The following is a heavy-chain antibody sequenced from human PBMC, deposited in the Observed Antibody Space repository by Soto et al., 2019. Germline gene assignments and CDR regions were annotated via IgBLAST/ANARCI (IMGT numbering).Heavy chain of an antibody. D-gene: IGHD1-26*01. CDR2: IYYSGST. V-gene: IGHV4-39*01. J-gene: IGHJ5*02. Sequence: SETLSLTCTVSGGSISSSSYYWGWIRQPPGKGLEWIGSIYYSGSTYYNPSLKSRVTISVDTSKNQFSLKLSSVTAADTAVYYCARGWEDRWFDPWGQGTPVTVSS. CDR1: GGSISSSSYY. CDR3: ARGWEDRWFDP.